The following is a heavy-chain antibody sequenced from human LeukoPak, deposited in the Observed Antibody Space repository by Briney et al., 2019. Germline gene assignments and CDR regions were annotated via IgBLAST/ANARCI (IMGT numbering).Heavy chain of an antibody. D-gene: IGHD6-13*01. CDR2: INPNSGGT. CDR3: ARVSSSWSYYYYYYMDV. J-gene: IGHJ6*03. Sequence: ASVKVSCKASGYTFTGYYMHWVRQAPGQGLEWMGWINPNSGGTNYAQKFRGRVTLTRDTSISTAYMELSRLRSDDAAVYYCARVSSSWSYYYYYYMDVWGKGTTVTVSS. V-gene: IGHV1-2*02. CDR1: GYTFTGYY.